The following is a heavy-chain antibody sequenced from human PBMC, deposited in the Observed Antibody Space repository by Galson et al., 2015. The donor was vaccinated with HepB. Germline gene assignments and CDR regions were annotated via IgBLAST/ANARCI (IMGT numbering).Heavy chain of an antibody. CDR1: GFTVSSTY. CDR2: IYITGDT. Sequence: SLRLSCAVSGFTVSSTYMNWVRQAPGMGLEWVSLIYITGDTHYADSVKGRFTISRDNSKSTLYPQMNSLRVEDTAMYYCARGWGSGIDCWGQGTLVTVSS. J-gene: IGHJ4*02. V-gene: IGHV3-66*01. D-gene: IGHD2-21*01. CDR3: ARGWGSGIDC.